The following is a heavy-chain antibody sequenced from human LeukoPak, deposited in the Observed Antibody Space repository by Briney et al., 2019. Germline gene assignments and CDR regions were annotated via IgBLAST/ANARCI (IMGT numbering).Heavy chain of an antibody. CDR2: INYSGST. CDR1: GGSFSGYC. J-gene: IGHJ4*02. D-gene: IGHD6-19*01. CDR3: SSHNVGNDSGWYYFDY. V-gene: IGHV4-34*01. Sequence: NSSGTLCLTCAAYGGSFSGYCWSWVRQPPGKGLEWVGEINYSGSTKYNPSLKKRVIISVDAYKNQFSLKLNSMTAADTAAYYCSSHNVGNDSGWYYFDYWGQGIPVTVSS.